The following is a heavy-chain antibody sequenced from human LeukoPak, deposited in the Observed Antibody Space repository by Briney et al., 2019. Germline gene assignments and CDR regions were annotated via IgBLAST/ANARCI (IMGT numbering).Heavy chain of an antibody. CDR1: GFNLRYYN. CDR2: ISSSSNYI. CDR3: ARDVGASAPDAFDI. V-gene: IGHV3-21*01. D-gene: IGHD1-26*01. Sequence: GSLRLSCSASGFNLRYYNMNLVRPASRKGLEWGSSISSSSNYIYYADSVKGRFTISRDNAKNSLYLQMNSLRAEDTDVYYCARDVGASAPDAFDIWGQGTMVTVSS. J-gene: IGHJ3*02.